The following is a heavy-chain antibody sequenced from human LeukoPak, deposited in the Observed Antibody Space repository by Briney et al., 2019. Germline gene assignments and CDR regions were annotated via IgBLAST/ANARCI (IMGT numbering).Heavy chain of an antibody. V-gene: IGHV1-2*02. Sequence: ASVKVSCKASGYTFTGYYMHWVRQAPGQGLEWMGWINPNSGGTNYAQKFQGRVTMTRDTSISTAYMELSRLRSDDTAVYYCARGELWPNYYYYYMDVWGKGTTVTISS. CDR3: ARGELWPNYYYYYMDV. J-gene: IGHJ6*03. CDR2: INPNSGGT. CDR1: GYTFTGYY. D-gene: IGHD1-26*01.